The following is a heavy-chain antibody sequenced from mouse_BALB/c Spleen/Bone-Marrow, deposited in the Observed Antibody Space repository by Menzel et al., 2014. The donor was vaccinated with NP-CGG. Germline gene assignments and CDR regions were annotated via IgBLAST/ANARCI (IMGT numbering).Heavy chain of an antibody. CDR1: GFDFSRYW. D-gene: IGHD1-2*01. V-gene: IGHV4-1*02. J-gene: IGHJ3*01. CDR2: INPDSNTI. Sequence: EVQLVESGGGLVQPGGSLKPSCAASGFDFSRYWMSWVRQAPGKGLEWIGEINPDSNTINYTPSLKDKFIISRDNAKNTLYLQMSKVRSEDTALYYCARLGYYGSFAYWGQGTLVTVSA. CDR3: ARLGYYGSFAY.